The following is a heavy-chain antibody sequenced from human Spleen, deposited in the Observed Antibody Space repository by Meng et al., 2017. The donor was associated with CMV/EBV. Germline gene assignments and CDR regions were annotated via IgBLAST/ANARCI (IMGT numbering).Heavy chain of an antibody. Sequence: GESLKISCAASGFTFSSYWMHWVRQAPGKGLVWVARINSDGSSTSDADSVKGRFTISRNNAKNTRYLQMNSLRAEDTAVYYCARDKRSIRFLEWLPGTYYYYGMDVWGQGTTVTVSS. CDR1: GFTFSSYW. V-gene: IGHV3-74*01. D-gene: IGHD3-3*01. J-gene: IGHJ6*02. CDR3: ARDKRSIRFLEWLPGTYYYYGMDV. CDR2: INSDGSST.